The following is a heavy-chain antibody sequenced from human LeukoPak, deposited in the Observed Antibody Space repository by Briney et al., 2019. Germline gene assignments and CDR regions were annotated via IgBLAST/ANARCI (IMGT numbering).Heavy chain of an antibody. D-gene: IGHD1-1*01. CDR2: IGIDSGNT. Sequence: GGSLRLSCTASGFPFIEYSMNWVRQVPGKGLEWIAYIGIDSGNTKYADSVRGRFTISTDKTKNSLYLQMNSLRVDDTAVYYCARDHNYAFDNWGQGTLVSVAS. CDR3: ARDHNYAFDN. V-gene: IGHV3-48*01. CDR1: GFPFIEYS. J-gene: IGHJ4*02.